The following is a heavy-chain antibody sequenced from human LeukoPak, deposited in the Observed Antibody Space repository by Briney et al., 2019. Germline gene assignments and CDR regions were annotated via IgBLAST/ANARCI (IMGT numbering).Heavy chain of an antibody. CDR1: GGSISSGSYY. Sequence: SETLSLTCTVSGGSISSGSYYWGWIRQPPGKGLEWIGSIYYSGSTYYNPSLKSRVTISVDTSKNQFSLKLSSVTAADTAVYYCARDKVRYCSSTSCQNWFDPWGQGTLVTVSS. D-gene: IGHD2-2*01. J-gene: IGHJ5*02. CDR2: IYYSGST. CDR3: ARDKVRYCSSTSCQNWFDP. V-gene: IGHV4-39*07.